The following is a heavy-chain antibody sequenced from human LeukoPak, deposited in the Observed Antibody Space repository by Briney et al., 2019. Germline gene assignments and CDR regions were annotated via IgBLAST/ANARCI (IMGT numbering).Heavy chain of an antibody. J-gene: IGHJ4*02. CDR2: IYYSGST. CDR1: GVSISSYY. CDR3: ARSYGSGSSAGY. D-gene: IGHD3-10*01. V-gene: IGHV4-59*01. Sequence: PSETLSLTCTVSGVSISSYYWNWIRQPPGKGLEWIGYIYYSGSTVYNPSLKSRVTISVDTSKNQFSLKLSSVTAADTAIYYCARSYGSGSSAGYWGQGTLVTVSS.